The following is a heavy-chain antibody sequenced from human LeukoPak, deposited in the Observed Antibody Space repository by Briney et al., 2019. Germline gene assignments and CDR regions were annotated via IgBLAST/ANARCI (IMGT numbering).Heavy chain of an antibody. J-gene: IGHJ4*02. CDR3: ARGSSGYYSDY. CDR1: SGSITSSY. V-gene: IGHV4-59*01. D-gene: IGHD3-22*01. CDR2: IHYSGST. Sequence: PSETLSFTCTVSSGSITSSYWTWIRQPPGKGLEWIGYIHYSGSTNYNPSLKSRVTISVDTSKNQFSLKLSSVTAADTAVYYCARGSSGYYSDYWGQGTLVTVSS.